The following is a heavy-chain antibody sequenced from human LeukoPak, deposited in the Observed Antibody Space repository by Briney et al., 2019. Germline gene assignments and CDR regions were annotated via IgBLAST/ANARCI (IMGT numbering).Heavy chain of an antibody. D-gene: IGHD6-13*01. Sequence: GGSQRLSCAASGFIFSRNWMTWLRQAPGKGLEWVANLKEDGSENYYVDSVKGRFTISRDNAKNSLYLQMNSLRAEDTALYYCARSRLAAVTTPLDVWGQGTTVTVSS. CDR2: LKEDGSEN. CDR1: GFIFSRNW. J-gene: IGHJ6*02. V-gene: IGHV3-7*01. CDR3: ARSRLAAVTTPLDV.